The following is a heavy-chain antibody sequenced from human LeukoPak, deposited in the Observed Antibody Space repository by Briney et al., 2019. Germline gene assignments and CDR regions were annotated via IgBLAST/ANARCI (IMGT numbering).Heavy chain of an antibody. CDR3: ASPSGGRTYYYDSSGYCLDY. D-gene: IGHD3-22*01. CDR1: GGTFSSYA. CDR2: IIPIFGTA. Sequence: SVKVSCKASGGTFSSYAISWVRQAPGQGLEWMGGIIPIFGTANYAQKFQGRVTITTDESTSTAYMELSSLRSEDTAVYYCASPSGGRTYYYDSSGYCLDYWGQGTLVTVSS. V-gene: IGHV1-69*05. J-gene: IGHJ4*02.